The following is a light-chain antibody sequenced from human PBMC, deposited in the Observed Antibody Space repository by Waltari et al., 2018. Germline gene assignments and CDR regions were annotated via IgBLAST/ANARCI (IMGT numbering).Light chain of an antibody. V-gene: IGKV3-15*01. CDR1: QSVFSN. J-gene: IGKJ5*01. Sequence: EIVMTQSPATLSVSPGERATLSCRASQSVFSNVAWYQQKPGQAPRLLMYEASIRATGISAKFRGSGSATEFTLTISSVQSEDFAVYYCQQYNRWPPITFGQGTRLEIK. CDR3: QQYNRWPPIT. CDR2: EAS.